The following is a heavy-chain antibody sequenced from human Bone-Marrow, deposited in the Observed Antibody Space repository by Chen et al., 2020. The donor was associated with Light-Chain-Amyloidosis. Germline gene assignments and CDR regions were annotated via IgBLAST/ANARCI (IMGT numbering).Heavy chain of an antibody. J-gene: IGHJ6*02. V-gene: IGHV4-39*07. CDR1: GGSFSGTSYD. D-gene: IGHD6-6*01. CDR3: ARAVRIAARRAGGYYGMDV. Sequence: QVQLQQWGAGLLKPSETLSLTCAVYGGSFSGTSYDWVWIRQPPGKGLEWIGTFYYTGITYYNPSLKSRVTISVDMSKNQFSLILSSVTAADTAVYYCARAVRIAARRAGGYYGMDVWGQGTTVTVSS. CDR2: FYYTGIT.